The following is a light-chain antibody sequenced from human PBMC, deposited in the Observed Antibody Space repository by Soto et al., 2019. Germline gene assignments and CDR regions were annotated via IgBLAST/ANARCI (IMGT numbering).Light chain of an antibody. V-gene: IGKV3-11*01. CDR1: PSVPNY. J-gene: IGKJ5*01. CDR3: QQRNIWPPVT. Sequence: EIVLTQSPATLSLSPGERATLSCRASPSVPNYLAWYQQKPGQAPRLLIYGAFNRATGIPARFSGSGSGADFTLTLSSLEPEDFAVYYCQQRNIWPPVTFGQGTRLEMK. CDR2: GAF.